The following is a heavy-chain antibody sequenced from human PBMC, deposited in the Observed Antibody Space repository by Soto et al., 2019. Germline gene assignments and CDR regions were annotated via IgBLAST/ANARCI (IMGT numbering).Heavy chain of an antibody. J-gene: IGHJ5*02. V-gene: IGHV4-59*08. Sequence: GSLSLSCAASGFIFSNAWINWVRQVPGKGLEWNGYIYYSGSTNYNPSLKSRVTISVDTSKNQFSLKLSSVTAADTAVYYCARHVRYYDFWSGYPTPNNWFDPWGQGTLVTVSS. D-gene: IGHD3-3*01. CDR1: GFIFSNAW. CDR2: IYYSGST. CDR3: ARHVRYYDFWSGYPTPNNWFDP.